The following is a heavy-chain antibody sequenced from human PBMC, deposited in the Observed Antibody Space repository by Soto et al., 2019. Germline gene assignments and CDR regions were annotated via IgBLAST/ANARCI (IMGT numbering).Heavy chain of an antibody. J-gene: IGHJ4*02. Sequence: HPGGSLRLSCAASGLTFSSYAMSWVRQASGKGLEWVSHISNSGRSTKYADSVKGRFTISRDNSKNTLYLQMNSLRAEDTAIYYCAKDALAYYDFWSWGQGTLVTVSS. D-gene: IGHD3-3*01. CDR2: ISNSGRST. V-gene: IGHV3-23*01. CDR1: GLTFSSYA. CDR3: AKDALAYYDFWS.